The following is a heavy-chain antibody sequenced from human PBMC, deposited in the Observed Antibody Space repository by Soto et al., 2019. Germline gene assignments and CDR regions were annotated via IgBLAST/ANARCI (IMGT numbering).Heavy chain of an antibody. V-gene: IGHV1-69*13. CDR1: GGTLNNCA. CDR3: ATDSNYDVSNSF. Sequence: SVKVSCKASGGTLNNCAINWVRQAPGQGLEWMGGILPVSAPPDYAQKFQGRVSITADHSTSTVYMELSRLKSDDTAVYFCATDSNYDVSNSFWGQGTLVTVSS. J-gene: IGHJ4*02. D-gene: IGHD3-3*01. CDR2: ILPVSAPP.